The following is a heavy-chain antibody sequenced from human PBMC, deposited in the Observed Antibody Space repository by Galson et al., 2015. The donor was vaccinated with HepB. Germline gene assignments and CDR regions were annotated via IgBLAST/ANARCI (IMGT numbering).Heavy chain of an antibody. CDR1: GFTFNDYG. D-gene: IGHD3-9*01. V-gene: IGHV3-9*01. Sequence: SLRLSCAASGFTFNDYGMHWVRQTPGKGLEWVSGITWNSGSIVYADSVKGRFTISRDNAQNSLYLQMSSLRAEDTAIYYCAKVTSYFPFDAFDIWGQGTMVTVSS. J-gene: IGHJ3*02. CDR2: ITWNSGSI. CDR3: AKVTSYFPFDAFDI.